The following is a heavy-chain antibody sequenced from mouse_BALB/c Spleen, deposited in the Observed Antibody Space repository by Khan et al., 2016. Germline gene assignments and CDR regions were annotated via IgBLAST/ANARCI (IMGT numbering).Heavy chain of an antibody. CDR3: ARGVETQAPFAD. CDR1: GYEFSSYW. D-gene: IGHD3-2*02. J-gene: IGHJ3*01. V-gene: IGHV1-80*01. CDR2: IYPGDGDT. Sequence: QVQLQQPGAELVRPGSSVKISCKASGYEFSSYWMNWVKQRPGQGLEWIGQIYPGDGDTNYNGKFKGKATLTADKSSSTAYMQLNSLTSEDSAVCLSARGVETQAPFADWGQGTLVPVSA.